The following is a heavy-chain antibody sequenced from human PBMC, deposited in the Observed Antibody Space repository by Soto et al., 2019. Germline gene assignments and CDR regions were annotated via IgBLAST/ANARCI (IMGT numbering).Heavy chain of an antibody. CDR3: ARSSSTKRAFDI. Sequence: PSETLSLTCTVSGGSISSSSYYWGWIRQPPGKGLEWIGSIYYSGSTYYNPSLKSRVTISVDTSKNQFSLKLSSLRSEDTAVYYCARSSSTKRAFDIWGQGTMVTV. CDR2: IYYSGST. D-gene: IGHD6-13*01. J-gene: IGHJ3*02. CDR1: GGSISSSSYY. V-gene: IGHV4-39*07.